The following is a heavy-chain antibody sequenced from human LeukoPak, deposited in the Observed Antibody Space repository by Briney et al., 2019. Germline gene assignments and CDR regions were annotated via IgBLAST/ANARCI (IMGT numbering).Heavy chain of an antibody. CDR1: GVTFSSYA. CDR2: LSGSGGST. D-gene: IGHD1-1*01. CDR3: AKGNWISTLLPYYFDY. V-gene: IGHV3-23*01. J-gene: IGHJ4*02. Sequence: GGSLRLSCAASGVTFSSYAMSWVRQAPGKGLEWVSALSGSGGSTYYADSVNGLFTISRDNSKNTLYLQMNSLRAEDTAVYYCAKGNWISTLLPYYFDYWGQGTLVTVSS.